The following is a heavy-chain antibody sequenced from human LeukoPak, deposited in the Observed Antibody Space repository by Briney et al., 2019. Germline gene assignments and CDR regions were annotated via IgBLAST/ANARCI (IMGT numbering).Heavy chain of an antibody. Sequence: GGSLRLSCAASGFTSSSYWMHWVRQAPGKGLVWVSHINGDGSNTSYADSVKGRVTISRDNAKNTLYLQINSLTAEDSAVYYCARDRSYNLDYWGQGTLVTVSS. CDR3: ARDRSYNLDY. J-gene: IGHJ4*02. CDR1: GFTSSSYW. CDR2: INGDGSNT. V-gene: IGHV3-74*01. D-gene: IGHD5-24*01.